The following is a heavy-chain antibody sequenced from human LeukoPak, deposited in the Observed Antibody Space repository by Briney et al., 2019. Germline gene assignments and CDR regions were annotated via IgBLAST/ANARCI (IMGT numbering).Heavy chain of an antibody. D-gene: IGHD3-10*01. V-gene: IGHV4-59*01. CDR2: IYYSGSA. Sequence: SETLSLTCTVSGGSISSYYWSWIRQPPGKGLEWIGYIYYSGSANYNPSLKSRVAISVDTSKNQFSLKLSSVTAADTAVYYCARSEVRGVILTGAPVLHFDYWGQGTLVTVSS. CDR3: ARSEVRGVILTGAPVLHFDY. CDR1: GGSISSYY. J-gene: IGHJ4*02.